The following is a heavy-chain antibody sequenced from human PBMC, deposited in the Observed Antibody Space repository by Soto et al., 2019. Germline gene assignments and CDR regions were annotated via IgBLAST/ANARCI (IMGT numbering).Heavy chain of an antibody. Sequence: SIGGYSWSLFRQAPGKGLEWVRFIRRKAYGGKKEYAASVKGRFTISRDDYKSIAYMKMKSLKNEDKEVYYCTKSPFGVVVLDYWGQGTLVTVSS. CDR1: SIGGYS. V-gene: IGHV3-49*03. CDR3: TKSPFGVVVLDY. D-gene: IGHD3-22*01. CDR2: IRRKAYGGKK. J-gene: IGHJ4*02.